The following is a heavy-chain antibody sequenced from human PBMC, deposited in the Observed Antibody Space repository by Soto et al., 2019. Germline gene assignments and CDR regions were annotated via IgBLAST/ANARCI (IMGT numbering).Heavy chain of an antibody. J-gene: IGHJ4*02. D-gene: IGHD6-19*01. CDR2: ISYDGSNK. CDR1: GFTFSNYG. Sequence: ESGGGVVQPGRSLRLSCAASGFTFSNYGMHWVRQAPGEGLEWVALISYDGSNKYYADSVKGRFNISRDNSKNTLYLQMNSLRAEDTAMYYCAKERFSVALGGNGILYWGQGTLVTVSS. V-gene: IGHV3-30*18. CDR3: AKERFSVALGGNGILY.